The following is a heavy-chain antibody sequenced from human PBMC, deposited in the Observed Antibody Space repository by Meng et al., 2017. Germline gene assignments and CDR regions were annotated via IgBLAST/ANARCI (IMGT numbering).Heavy chain of an antibody. CDR1: GFIFSDYY. D-gene: IGHD1-26*01. CDR2: ISSSGSTI. CDR3: ASNMGRDTDAFDI. Sequence: QVQVVESGGGLVKPGRSLTLSCAASGFIFSDYYMSWIRQATGKGLEWVSYISSSGSTIYYADSVKGRFTISRDNAKNSLYLQMNSLRAEDTAVYYCASNMGRDTDAFDIWGQGTMVTVSS. V-gene: IGHV3-11*04. J-gene: IGHJ3*02.